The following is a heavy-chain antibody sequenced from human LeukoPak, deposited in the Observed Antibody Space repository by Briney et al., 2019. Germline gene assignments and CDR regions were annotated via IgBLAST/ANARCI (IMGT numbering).Heavy chain of an antibody. CDR3: AKDTGVSLNAFDI. V-gene: IGHV3-9*01. CDR2: ISWNSGSI. D-gene: IGHD1-14*01. Sequence: GGSPRLSCAASGFTFDDYGMSWVRQAPGKGLEWVSGISWNSGSIGYADSVKGRFTISRDNAKNSLYLQMNSLRAEDTALYYCAKDTGVSLNAFDIWGQGTMVTVSS. CDR1: GFTFDDYG. J-gene: IGHJ3*02.